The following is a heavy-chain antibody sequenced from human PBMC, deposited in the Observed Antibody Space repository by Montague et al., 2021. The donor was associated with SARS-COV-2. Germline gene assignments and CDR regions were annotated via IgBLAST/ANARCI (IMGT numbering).Heavy chain of an antibody. D-gene: IGHD3-10*01. Sequence: SETLSFTCAVHGTSFSGYYWNWIRQPPGKGLEWIGEINHGGSTKYSPSLKSRLTISTDTSKNQFSLKLTSVAAADTAVYYCARLRDGVVPSPILGVGPYYSYYYMDVWGRGTTVTVSS. CDR3: ARLRDGVVPSPILGVGPYYSYYYMDV. J-gene: IGHJ6*03. CDR2: INHGGST. CDR1: GTSFSGYY. V-gene: IGHV4-34*01.